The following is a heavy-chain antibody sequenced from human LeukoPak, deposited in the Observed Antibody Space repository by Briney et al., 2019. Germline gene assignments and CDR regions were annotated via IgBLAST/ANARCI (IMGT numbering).Heavy chain of an antibody. CDR3: AKVKVVGYSTFDY. CDR2: FTRNDETT. D-gene: IGHD3-22*01. CDR1: GFTFHNNG. Sequence: PGGSLRLSCAASGFTFHNNGMSWVRQAPGKGLEWVSGFTRNDETTSYADSVKGRFTISRDNSRDTLYLQMNSLTAEDTAVYYCAKVKVVGYSTFDYWGQGTLVTVSP. J-gene: IGHJ4*02. V-gene: IGHV3-23*01.